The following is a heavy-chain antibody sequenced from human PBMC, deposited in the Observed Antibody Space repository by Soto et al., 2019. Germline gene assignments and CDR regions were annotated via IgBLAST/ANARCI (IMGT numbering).Heavy chain of an antibody. Sequence: PSETRSLTCTVSGGSISSYYWSWIRQPAGKGLEWIGRIYTSGSTNYNPSLKSRVTMSVDTSKNQFSLKLSSVTAADTAVYYCARRSYNWNYPAGGPDYGMDVWGQGTTVTVSS. V-gene: IGHV4-4*07. J-gene: IGHJ6*02. CDR3: ARRSYNWNYPAGGPDYGMDV. CDR1: GGSISSYY. D-gene: IGHD1-7*01. CDR2: IYTSGST.